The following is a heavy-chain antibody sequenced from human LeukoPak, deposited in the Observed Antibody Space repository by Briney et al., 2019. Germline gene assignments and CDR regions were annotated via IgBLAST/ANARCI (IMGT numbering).Heavy chain of an antibody. J-gene: IGHJ4*02. CDR1: GFTFNKYS. CDR2: ISDDGNNE. CDR3: ARSYRYSGWKYFDY. Sequence: PGGSLRPSCATSGFTFNKYSFHWVRQAPGKGLEWVAVISDDGNNEYYVDSVKGRFTISRDNSKNTLYLQMNSLRTEDTAMYYCARSYRYSGWKYFDYWGQGTLVTVSS. V-gene: IGHV3-30-3*01. D-gene: IGHD5-12*01.